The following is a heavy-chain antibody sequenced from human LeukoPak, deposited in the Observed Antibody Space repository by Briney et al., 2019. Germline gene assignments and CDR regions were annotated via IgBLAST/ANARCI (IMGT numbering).Heavy chain of an antibody. Sequence: PGGSLRLSCAASGFTFDGYGMSWVRQAPGKGLEWVSGINWNGGSTGYADSVKGRFTISRDNARNSLYLQMNSLRAEDTALYYCATRSFSGWWYTYAFDIWGQGTMVTVSS. CDR1: GFTFDGYG. CDR3: ATRSFSGWWYTYAFDI. CDR2: INWNGGST. J-gene: IGHJ3*02. D-gene: IGHD2-15*01. V-gene: IGHV3-20*04.